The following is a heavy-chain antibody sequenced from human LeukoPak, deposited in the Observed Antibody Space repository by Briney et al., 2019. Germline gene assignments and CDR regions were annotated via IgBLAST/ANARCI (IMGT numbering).Heavy chain of an antibody. J-gene: IGHJ4*02. CDR3: ARVADTAMVHYFDY. V-gene: IGHV1-2*02. CDR2: INPNSGGT. Sequence: ASVKVSCKASGYTFTGYYMHWVRQAPGQGLEWMGWINPNSGGTNYAQKFQGRVTMTRDTSISTAYMELSRLRSDDTAVYYCARVADTAMVHYFDYWGQGTLVTVSP. D-gene: IGHD5-18*01. CDR1: GYTFTGYY.